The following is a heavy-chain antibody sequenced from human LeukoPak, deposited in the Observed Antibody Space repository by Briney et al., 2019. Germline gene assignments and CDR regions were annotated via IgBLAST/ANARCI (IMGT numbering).Heavy chain of an antibody. CDR2: IYSGGST. CDR1: GFTVSSNY. CDR3: ASGSGSYRTPYYYMDV. J-gene: IGHJ6*03. Sequence: GGSLILSCAASGFTVSSNYMSWVRQAPGKGLEWVSVIYSGGSTYYADSVKGRFTISRDNFKNTLYLQMNSLRAEDTAVYYCASGSGSYRTPYYYMDVWGTGTTVTVSS. V-gene: IGHV3-53*01. D-gene: IGHD3-10*01.